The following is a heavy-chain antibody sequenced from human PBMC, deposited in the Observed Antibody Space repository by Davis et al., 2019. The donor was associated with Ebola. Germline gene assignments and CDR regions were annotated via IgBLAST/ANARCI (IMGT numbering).Heavy chain of an antibody. D-gene: IGHD3-3*01. V-gene: IGHV1-3*01. J-gene: IGHJ6*02. CDR2: INAGNGNT. Sequence: ASVKVSCKASGYTFTSYAMHWVRQAPGQRLEWMGWINAGNGNTKYSQKFQGRVTITRDTSASTAYMELSSLRSEDTAVYYCARDRVTIFGAVIISYGMDVWGQGTTVTVSS. CDR1: GYTFTSYA. CDR3: ARDRVTIFGAVIISYGMDV.